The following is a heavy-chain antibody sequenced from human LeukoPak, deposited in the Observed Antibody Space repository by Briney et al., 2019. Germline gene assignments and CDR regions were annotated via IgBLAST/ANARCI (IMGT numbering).Heavy chain of an antibody. CDR2: IRYDGSNK. CDR3: ASCSSTSCYIGSWFDP. Sequence: GGSLRLSCAASGFTFSSYSMNWVRQAPGKGLEWVAFIRYDGSNKYYADSVKGRFTISRDNSKNTLYLQMNSLRAEDTAVYYCASCSSTSCYIGSWFDPWGQGTLVTVSS. D-gene: IGHD2-2*02. V-gene: IGHV3-30*02. J-gene: IGHJ5*02. CDR1: GFTFSSYS.